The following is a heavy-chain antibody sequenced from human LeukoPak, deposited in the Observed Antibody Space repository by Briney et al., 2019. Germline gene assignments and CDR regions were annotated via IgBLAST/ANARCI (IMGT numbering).Heavy chain of an antibody. CDR2: IKQDGSEK. Sequence: GGSLRLSCAASGFTFSSYGMHWVRQAPGKGLEWVAKIKQDGSEKYYVDSVKGRFTISRGNAKNSLYLQMNSLRAEDTAVYYCAKGTDYEIYYYYYYMDVWGKGTTVTVSS. V-gene: IGHV3-7*03. D-gene: IGHD4-17*01. J-gene: IGHJ6*03. CDR3: AKGTDYEIYYYYYYMDV. CDR1: GFTFSSYG.